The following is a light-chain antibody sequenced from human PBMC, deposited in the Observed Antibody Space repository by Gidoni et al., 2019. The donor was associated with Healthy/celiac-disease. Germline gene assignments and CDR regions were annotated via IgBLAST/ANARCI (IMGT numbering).Light chain of an antibody. CDR3: QQYNNWLIT. V-gene: IGKV3D-15*03. J-gene: IGKJ5*01. Sequence: EIVMTQSPATLSVSPGERATLSCRASQRVSSNLAWYHQKPGQAPSLLIYCASIRATGIPARFSGSGSGTEFTLTISILQSEDFAVYYCQQYNNWLITFGQGTRLEIK. CDR2: CAS. CDR1: QRVSSN.